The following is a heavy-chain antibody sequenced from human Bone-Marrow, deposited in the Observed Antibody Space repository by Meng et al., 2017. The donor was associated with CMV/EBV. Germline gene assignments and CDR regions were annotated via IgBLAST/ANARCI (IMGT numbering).Heavy chain of an antibody. J-gene: IGHJ4*02. D-gene: IGHD3-10*01. CDR1: GYTFTGYY. CDR2: INPNSGGT. V-gene: IGHV1-2*02. Sequence: ASVKVSCKASGYTFTGYYMHWVRQAPGQGLEWMGWINPNSGGTNYAQKFQGRVTMTRDTSTSTVYMELSSLRSEDTAVYYCARGRYYGSGSYGAPYYFDYWGQGTRVTVSS. CDR3: ARGRYYGSGSYGAPYYFDY.